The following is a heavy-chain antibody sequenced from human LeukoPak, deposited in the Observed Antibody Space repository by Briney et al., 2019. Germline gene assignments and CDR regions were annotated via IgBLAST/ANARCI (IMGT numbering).Heavy chain of an antibody. CDR3: GRKTGVTGEAFDC. D-gene: IGHD7-27*01. J-gene: IGHJ4*02. Sequence: GGSLGLSCAASGFTLSNYWMSWVRQAPGKGLEWGANIKVDGSEKYYLDSVKGRFTISRDNAKNSVYLQMNSLRTEDTAVYYCGRKTGVTGEAFDCWGQGTLVTVSS. CDR2: IKVDGSEK. V-gene: IGHV3-7*03. CDR1: GFTLSNYW.